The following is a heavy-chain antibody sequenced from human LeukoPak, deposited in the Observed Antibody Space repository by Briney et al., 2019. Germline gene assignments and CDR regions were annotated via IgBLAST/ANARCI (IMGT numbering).Heavy chain of an antibody. CDR3: ARVFGLFIIPTSYFDL. V-gene: IGHV1-18*01. J-gene: IGHJ4*02. CDR1: GYIFNSYG. CDR2: ISGYNGNT. Sequence: GASVKVSCKSSGYIFNSYGITWVRQAPGQGLEWMGWISGYNGNTKYAQKFQGRVTMTTDTPTSTGYMELRTLRSDDTAVYYCARVFGLFIIPTSYFDLWGQGSLVTVSS. D-gene: IGHD2-2*01.